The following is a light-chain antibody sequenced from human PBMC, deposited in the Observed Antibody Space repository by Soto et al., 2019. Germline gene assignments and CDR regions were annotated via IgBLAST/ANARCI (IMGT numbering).Light chain of an antibody. V-gene: IGKV3-20*01. CDR3: QQYYSSRT. CDR1: QSVGSRW. J-gene: IGKJ1*01. CDR2: GGS. Sequence: EIVLTQSPGTVSLSPGERATLSCRASQSVGSRWLAWYQQKPGQAPRVLIYGGSNRATGIPDRVSGSGSGTDFTLTISSLEPGDFAVYYCQQYYSSRTFGQGTKVEMK.